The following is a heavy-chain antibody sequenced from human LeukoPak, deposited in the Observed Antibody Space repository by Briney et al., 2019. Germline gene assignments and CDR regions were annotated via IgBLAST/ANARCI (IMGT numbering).Heavy chain of an antibody. V-gene: IGHV3-21*01. CDR2: ISSSSSYI. CDR3: ARDRIEYCSGGSCHDAWFDP. Sequence: PGGSLRLSCAASGFTFSSYSMNWVRQAPGKGLEWVSSISSSSSYIYYADSVKGRFTISRDNAKNSLYLQMNSLRAEDTAVYYCARDRIEYCSGGSCHDAWFDPWGQGTLVTVSS. J-gene: IGHJ5*02. D-gene: IGHD2-15*01. CDR1: GFTFSSYS.